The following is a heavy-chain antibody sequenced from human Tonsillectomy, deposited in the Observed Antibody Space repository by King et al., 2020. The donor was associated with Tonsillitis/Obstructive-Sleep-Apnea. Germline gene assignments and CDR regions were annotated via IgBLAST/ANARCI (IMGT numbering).Heavy chain of an antibody. Sequence: VQLVQSGGGVVQPGGSLRLSCAASGFTFDDYAMHWVRQAPGKGLEWVALISVDGGSTYYADSVKGRFTISRDNSRNSLYLQMNSLRTADTALYYCAKGNCYINCDAFDVWGQGTMVTVSS. CDR2: ISVDGGST. J-gene: IGHJ3*01. D-gene: IGHD4-11*01. CDR3: AKGNCYINCDAFDV. V-gene: IGHV3-43*02. CDR1: GFTFDDYA.